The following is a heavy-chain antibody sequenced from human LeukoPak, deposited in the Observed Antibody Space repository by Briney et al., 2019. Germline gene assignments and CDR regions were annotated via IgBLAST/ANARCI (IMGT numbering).Heavy chain of an antibody. J-gene: IGHJ4*02. D-gene: IGHD3-3*01. CDR2: ISSSGSTI. Sequence: PGGSLRLSCAASGFTLSDYYMSWIRQAPGKELEWVSYISSSGSTIYYADSVKGRFTISRDNAKNSLYLQMNSLRAEDTAVYYCARDEVLRFLEWSYYFDYWGQGTLVTVSS. CDR1: GFTLSDYY. V-gene: IGHV3-11*04. CDR3: ARDEVLRFLEWSYYFDY.